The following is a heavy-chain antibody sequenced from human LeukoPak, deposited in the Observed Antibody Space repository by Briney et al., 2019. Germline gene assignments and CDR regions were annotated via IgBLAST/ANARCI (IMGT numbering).Heavy chain of an antibody. CDR1: GFTFSDYY. CDR2: LSSSGSTI. J-gene: IGHJ4*01. Sequence: TWVSLRLSCAASGFTFSDYYMIWIRQAPGNGLEGVSYLSSSGSTIYYADSVKGRFTISSDNAKNSLYLQMNSLRAEDTAVYYCARGYSSSWSNYFDYWGKGTLVTVSS. CDR3: ARGYSSSWSNYFDY. V-gene: IGHV3-11*04. D-gene: IGHD6-13*01.